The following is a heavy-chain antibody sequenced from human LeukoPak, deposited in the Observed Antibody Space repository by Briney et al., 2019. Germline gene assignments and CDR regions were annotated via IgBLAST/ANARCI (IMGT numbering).Heavy chain of an antibody. Sequence: KTGGSLRLSCAASGFTFSSYSMNWVRQAPGKGLEWVSSISSSSSYIYYADSVKGRFTISRDNAKNSLYLQMNSLRAEDTAVYYCARDLGYIAAPYYFDYWGQGTLVTVSS. CDR2: ISSSSSYI. CDR1: GFTFSSYS. CDR3: ARDLGYIAAPYYFDY. D-gene: IGHD6-13*01. V-gene: IGHV3-21*01. J-gene: IGHJ4*02.